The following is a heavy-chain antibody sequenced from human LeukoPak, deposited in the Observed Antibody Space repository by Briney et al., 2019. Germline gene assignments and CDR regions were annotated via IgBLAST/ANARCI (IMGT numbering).Heavy chain of an antibody. CDR1: GVSISTFY. D-gene: IGHD1-1*01. J-gene: IGHJ6*03. CDR2: IYYSGST. CDR3: ARDVVDRTTNYYYYYMDV. V-gene: IGHV4-59*01. Sequence: SETLSLTCNVSGVSISTFYWTWIRQPPGRELEWIGYIYYSGSTNYNPSLKSRVTISVDTSKNQFSLNLRSVTAADTAVYYCARDVVDRTTNYYYYYMDVWGKGTTVTVSS.